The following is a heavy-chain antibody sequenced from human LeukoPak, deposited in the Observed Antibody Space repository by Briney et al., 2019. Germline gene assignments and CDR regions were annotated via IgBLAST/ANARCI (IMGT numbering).Heavy chain of an antibody. CDR2: ISGSGGST. V-gene: IGHV3-23*01. D-gene: IGHD4-17*01. CDR1: GFTFSGYA. J-gene: IGHJ3*02. CDR3: ARDRTTVTTHDAFDI. Sequence: GSLRLSCAASGFTFSGYAMSWVRQAPGKGLEWVSAISGSGGSTYYADSVKGRFTISRDNAKNSLYLQMNSLRAEDTAVYYCARDRTTVTTHDAFDIWGQGTMVTVSS.